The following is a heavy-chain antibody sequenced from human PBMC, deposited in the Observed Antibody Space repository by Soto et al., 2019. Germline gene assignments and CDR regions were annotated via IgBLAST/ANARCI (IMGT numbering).Heavy chain of an antibody. J-gene: IGHJ5*02. V-gene: IGHV3-11*01. Sequence: PGGSLRLSCAASGFTFSDYYMSWIRQAPGKGLEWVPYISSSGSTIYYADSVKGRFTISRDNAKNSLYLQMNSLRAEDTAVYYCAGKWTDIFTAYSASWFDPWGQGTLVTVSS. D-gene: IGHD3-9*01. CDR2: ISSSGSTI. CDR3: AGKWTDIFTAYSASWFDP. CDR1: GFTFSDYY.